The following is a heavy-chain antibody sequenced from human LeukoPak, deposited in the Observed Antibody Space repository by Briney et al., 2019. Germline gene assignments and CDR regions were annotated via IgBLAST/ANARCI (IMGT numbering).Heavy chain of an antibody. D-gene: IGHD4-4*01. CDR2: IYYSGST. Sequence: SQTLSLTCTVSGGSISSGDYYWSWIRQPPGKGLEWIGYIYYSGSTYYNPSLKSRVTISVDTSKNQFSLKLSSVTAADTAVYYCARGASLRVAVTYNWFDPWGQGTLVTVSS. J-gene: IGHJ5*02. CDR3: ARGASLRVAVTYNWFDP. CDR1: GGSISSGDYY. V-gene: IGHV4-30-4*01.